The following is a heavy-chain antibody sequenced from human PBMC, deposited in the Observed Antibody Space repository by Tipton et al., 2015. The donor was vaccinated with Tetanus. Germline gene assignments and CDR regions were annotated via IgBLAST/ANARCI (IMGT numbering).Heavy chain of an antibody. J-gene: IGHJ3*02. CDR2: ISGYSGHT. V-gene: IGHV1-18*01. CDR1: GYRPTNYG. CDR3: ARDADMWATRKAFDI. D-gene: IGHD1-14*01. Sequence: QVQLVQSGGEVKQPGASVTVSCKASGYRPTNYGISWVRQAPGQGLEWLGWISGYSGHTNYAQQVRGRVTMTTDTSTSTAYLELRSLRSDDTALYFCARDADMWATRKAFDIWGQGTMVTVSS.